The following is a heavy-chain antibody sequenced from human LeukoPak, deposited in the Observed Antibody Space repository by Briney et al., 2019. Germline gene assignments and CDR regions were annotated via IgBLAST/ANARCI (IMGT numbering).Heavy chain of an antibody. CDR2: IIPIFGTA. Sequence: SVNVSCKASTGTFSSYDISWVRQAPGQGLEWMGGIIPIFGTANYAQKFQGRVTISADESTSTAYMELSSLRSDDTAVYYGARDLRRTVTSSGYWGQGTLVTVSS. CDR3: ARDLRRTVTSSGY. D-gene: IGHD4-17*01. V-gene: IGHV1-69*13. CDR1: TGTFSSYD. J-gene: IGHJ4*02.